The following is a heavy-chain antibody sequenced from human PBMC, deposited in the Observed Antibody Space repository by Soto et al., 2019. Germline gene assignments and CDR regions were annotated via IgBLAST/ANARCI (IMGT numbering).Heavy chain of an antibody. J-gene: IGHJ6*02. CDR3: ARLYYDYVWGSYPKTMDV. V-gene: IGHV1-46*01. D-gene: IGHD3-16*02. CDR2: INPSGGST. CDR1: GYTFTSYY. Sequence: ASVKGSCKGAGYTFTSYYMRWGRQATGQGLEWMGIINPSGGSTSYAQKFQGRVTITADESTSTAYMELSSLRSEDTAVYYCARLYYDYVWGSYPKTMDVWGQGTTVTVSS.